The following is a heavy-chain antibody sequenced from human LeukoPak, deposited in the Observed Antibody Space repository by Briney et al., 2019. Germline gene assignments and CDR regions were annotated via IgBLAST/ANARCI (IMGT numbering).Heavy chain of an antibody. D-gene: IGHD6-19*01. J-gene: IGHJ4*02. CDR3: ARDGGWGWDY. CDR1: GFTYSSHW. V-gene: IGHV3-7*01. Sequence: GGSLRLSCAASGFTYSSHWMSWVRQAPGKGLEWVGNIKEDGSEKYYAGSVKGRFTISRDNAKNSLYLQMNSLRVEDMAVYYCARDGGWGWDYWGQGTLVTVSS. CDR2: IKEDGSEK.